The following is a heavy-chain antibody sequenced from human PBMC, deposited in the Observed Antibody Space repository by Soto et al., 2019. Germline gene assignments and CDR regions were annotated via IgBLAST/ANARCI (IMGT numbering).Heavy chain of an antibody. D-gene: IGHD4-4*01. J-gene: IGHJ6*03. CDR2: IYYSGST. CDR1: GGSSISYY. V-gene: IGHV4-59*08. Sequence: ASETLSLTCTVSGGSSISYYWSWIRQPPGKGLEWIGYIYYSGSTNYNPSLKSRVTISVDTSKNQFSLKLSSVTAADTAVYYCASYSSPQDYYYYYYMDVWGKGTTVTVSS. CDR3: ASYSSPQDYYYYYYMDV.